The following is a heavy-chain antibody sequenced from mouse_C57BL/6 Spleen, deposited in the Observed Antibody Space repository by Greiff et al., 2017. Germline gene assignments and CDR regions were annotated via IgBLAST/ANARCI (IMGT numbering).Heavy chain of an antibody. J-gene: IGHJ2*01. Sequence: GGGLVQPKGSLKLSCAASGFSFNTYAMNWVRQAPGKGLEWVARIRSKSNNYATYYADSVKDRFTISRDDSESMLYLQMNNLKTEDTAMYYCVRQGGTRTYYFDYWGQGTTLTVSS. CDR2: IRSKSNNYAT. D-gene: IGHD1-3*01. V-gene: IGHV10-1*01. CDR1: GFSFNTYA. CDR3: VRQGGTRTYYFDY.